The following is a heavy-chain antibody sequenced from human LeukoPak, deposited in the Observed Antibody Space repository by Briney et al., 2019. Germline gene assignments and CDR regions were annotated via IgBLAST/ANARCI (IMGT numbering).Heavy chain of an antibody. CDR3: AKENYYDSSGYYHDFDY. D-gene: IGHD3-22*01. CDR1: GFTFSSYG. V-gene: IGHV3-30*18. CDR2: ISYDGSNK. J-gene: IGHJ4*02. Sequence: PGGSLRLSCAASGFTFSSYGMHWVRQAPGKGLEWVAVISYDGSNKYYADSVKGRFTISRDNSKNTLYLQMNSLRAEDTAVYYCAKENYYDSSGYYHDFDYWGQGTLVTVSS.